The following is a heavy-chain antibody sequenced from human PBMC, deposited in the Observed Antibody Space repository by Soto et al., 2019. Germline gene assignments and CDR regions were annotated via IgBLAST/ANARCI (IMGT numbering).Heavy chain of an antibody. CDR1: GFTFSSYE. V-gene: IGHV3-48*03. D-gene: IGHD3-22*01. CDR3: ARAEGGYYYAKFDY. CDR2: ISSSGSTI. Sequence: EVQLVESGGGLVQPGGSLRLSCAASGFTFSSYEMNWVRQAPGKGLEWVSYISSSGSTIYYADSVKGRFTISRDNAKNSLYLQMNSLRAEDTAAYYCARAEGGYYYAKFDYWGQGTLVTVSS. J-gene: IGHJ4*02.